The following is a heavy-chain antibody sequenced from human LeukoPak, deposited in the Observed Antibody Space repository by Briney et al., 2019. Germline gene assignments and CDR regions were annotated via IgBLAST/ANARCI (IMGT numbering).Heavy chain of an antibody. Sequence: SETLSLTCAVYGGSFSGYYWSWIRQPPGKGLEWIGEINHSGSTNYNPSLKSRVTISVDTSKNQFSLKLSSVTAADTAVYYCARRSWYPYYYDSSGYYSYWGQGTLVTVSS. CDR1: GGSFSGYY. CDR2: INHSGST. D-gene: IGHD3-22*01. CDR3: ARRSWYPYYYDSSGYYSY. V-gene: IGHV4-34*01. J-gene: IGHJ4*02.